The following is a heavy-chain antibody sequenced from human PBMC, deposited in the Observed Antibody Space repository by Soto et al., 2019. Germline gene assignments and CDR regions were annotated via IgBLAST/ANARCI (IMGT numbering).Heavy chain of an antibody. V-gene: IGHV4-4*02. CDR1: SDSINGSHW. D-gene: IGHD3-3*02. CDR2: ISHSGNT. CDR3: AARHFWSRPWTDRRLDY. Sequence: PSETLSLTCVVSSDSINGSHWWNWVRQPPEKGLEWIGQISHSGNTSYNPSLTSRVTISVDKSKSHFSLNLTSVTAADTAVYYCAARHFWSRPWTDRRLDYWGQGTLVTVSS. J-gene: IGHJ4*02.